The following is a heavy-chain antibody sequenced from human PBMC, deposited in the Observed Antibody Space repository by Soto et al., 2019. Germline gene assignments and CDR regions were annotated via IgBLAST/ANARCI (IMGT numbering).Heavy chain of an antibody. CDR1: GGSISSYY. V-gene: IGHV4-59*01. Sequence: SETLSLTCTVSGGSISSYYWSWIRQPPGKGLEWIGYIYYSGSTNYNPSLKSRVTISVDTSKNQFSLKLSSVTAADTAVYYCARSYYYDFWSGYPSWFDPWGQGTLVTVSS. D-gene: IGHD3-3*01. J-gene: IGHJ5*02. CDR2: IYYSGST. CDR3: ARSYYYDFWSGYPSWFDP.